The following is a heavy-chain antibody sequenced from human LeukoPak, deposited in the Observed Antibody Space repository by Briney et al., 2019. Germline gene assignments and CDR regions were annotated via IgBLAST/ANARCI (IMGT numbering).Heavy chain of an antibody. CDR2: IYYGGST. J-gene: IGHJ4*02. CDR1: GYSISSSYY. V-gene: IGHV4-38-2*02. Sequence: SETLSLTCTVSGYSISSSYYWDWIRQPPGKGLEWIGSIYYGGSTYYNPSLKSRVTISVDTSKNQFSLKLSSVTAADTAVYYCARGVVIAPQTFDYWGQGTLVTVSS. D-gene: IGHD2-21*01. CDR3: ARGVVIAPQTFDY.